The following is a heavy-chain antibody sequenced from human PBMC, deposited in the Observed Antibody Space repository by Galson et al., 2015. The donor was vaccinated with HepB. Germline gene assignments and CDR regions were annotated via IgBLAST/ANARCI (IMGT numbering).Heavy chain of an antibody. CDR1: GGSIRSSSYY. Sequence: LTCTVSGGSIRSSSYYWGWIRQPPGKGLEWIGSIYYSGSTYYNPSLKSRVTISVDTSKNQFSLKLNSVTAADTAVYYCARGHYNVIRGVDYWGQGTLVTVSS. D-gene: IGHD3-10*01. CDR3: ARGHYNVIRGVDY. V-gene: IGHV4-39*01. J-gene: IGHJ4*02. CDR2: IYYSGST.